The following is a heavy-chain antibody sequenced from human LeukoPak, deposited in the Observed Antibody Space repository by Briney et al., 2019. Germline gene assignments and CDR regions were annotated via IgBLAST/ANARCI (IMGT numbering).Heavy chain of an antibody. V-gene: IGHV3-43*01. D-gene: IGHD3-22*01. CDR1: GFVIDDYS. CDR3: ASEGGYKGPFDY. J-gene: IGHJ4*02. CDR2: INWDCSGT. Sequence: GGSLRLSCAASGFVIDDYSMHWVRQPPRQGLELISAINWDCSGTYYAESLKGRFTISRDNGDSTLYLQMNNLRTGDTALYYCASEGGYKGPFDYWGRGTLVTVSS.